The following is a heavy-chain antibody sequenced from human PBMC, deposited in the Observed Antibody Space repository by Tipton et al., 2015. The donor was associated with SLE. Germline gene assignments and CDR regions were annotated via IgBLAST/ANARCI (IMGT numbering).Heavy chain of an antibody. J-gene: IGHJ4*02. CDR1: GGSISSDY. CDR3: ARDQGWGSDY. Sequence: TLSLTCIVSGGSISSDYWSWIRQPPGKGLEWIGYFDYSGSTNYNPSLKSRVTISLDTSKNQFSLDVSSVTAADTAVYYCARDQGWGSDYWGQGTLVTVSS. D-gene: IGHD7-27*01. V-gene: IGHV4-59*12. CDR2: FDYSGST.